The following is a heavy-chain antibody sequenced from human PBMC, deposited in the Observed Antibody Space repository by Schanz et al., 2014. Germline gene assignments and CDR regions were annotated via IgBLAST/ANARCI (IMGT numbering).Heavy chain of an antibody. CDR3: ARDDYYGSGSCAY. CDR2: IKQDGSEK. Sequence: EVQLVESGGGLVKPGGSLRLSCGGSGFTFSKYCMSWVRQAPGKGLEWVANIKQDGSEKYYVDAVKGRFTISRDNAKNSMYLHMKSLRGEDTAVYYCARDDYYGSGSCAYWGQGTLVTVSS. V-gene: IGHV3-7*04. J-gene: IGHJ4*02. CDR1: GFTFSKYC. D-gene: IGHD3-10*01.